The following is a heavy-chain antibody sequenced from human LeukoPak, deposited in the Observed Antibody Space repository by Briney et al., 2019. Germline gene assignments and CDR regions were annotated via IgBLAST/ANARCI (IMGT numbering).Heavy chain of an antibody. J-gene: IGHJ3*01. V-gene: IGHV4-38-2*02. Sequence: SETLSLTCTVSGYSISSGYYWGWIRQPPGKGLEWIGYIYYSGSTNYNPSLKSRVTISVDTSKNQFSLKLSSVTAADTAVYYCASLRKRGGAFDLWGQGTVVTVSS. CDR3: ASLRKRGGAFDL. CDR1: GYSISSGYY. CDR2: IYYSGST.